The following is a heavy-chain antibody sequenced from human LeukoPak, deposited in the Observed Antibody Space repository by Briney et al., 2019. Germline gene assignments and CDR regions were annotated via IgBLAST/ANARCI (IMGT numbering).Heavy chain of an antibody. J-gene: IGHJ4*02. CDR3: TRARPDTGGHYYFDD. Sequence: PSETLSLTCAVYGGSFSGYYWSWIRQPPGKGLEWIGSIYYSGSTYYNPSLKSRVTISVDTSKNQFSLKLSSVTAADTAVYYCTRARPDTGGHYYFDDWGQGTLVAVYS. V-gene: IGHV4-34*01. D-gene: IGHD2-8*02. CDR2: IYYSGST. CDR1: GGSFSGYY.